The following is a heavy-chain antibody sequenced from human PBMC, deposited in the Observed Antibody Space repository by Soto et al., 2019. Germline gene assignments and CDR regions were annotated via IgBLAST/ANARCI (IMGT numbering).Heavy chain of an antibody. CDR3: ARDKVAVAGTSGLFDY. CDR2: IKQDGSEK. CDR1: GFTFSIYW. Sequence: GGSLRLSCAASGFTFSIYWMIWVRQAPGKGLEWVANIKQDGSEKYYVDSVKGRFTISRDNAKNSLYLQMNSLRAEDTDVYYCARDKVAVAGTSGLFDYWGQGTLVTVSS. J-gene: IGHJ4*02. V-gene: IGHV3-7*01. D-gene: IGHD6-19*01.